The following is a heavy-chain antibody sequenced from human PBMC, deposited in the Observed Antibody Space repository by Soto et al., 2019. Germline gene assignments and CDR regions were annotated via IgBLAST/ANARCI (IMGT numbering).Heavy chain of an antibody. CDR2: VYYSGST. J-gene: IGHJ4*02. CDR3: ARQDYRDFDY. CDR1: GGSISSYY. Sequence: SETLSLTCTVSGGSISSYYWTWIRQPPGKGLEWIGYVYYSGSTNYNPSLKSRVTMSVDTSKNQFSLKLSSVTAADTAVYYCARQDYRDFDYWGQGTLVTVSS. V-gene: IGHV4-59*01. D-gene: IGHD4-17*01.